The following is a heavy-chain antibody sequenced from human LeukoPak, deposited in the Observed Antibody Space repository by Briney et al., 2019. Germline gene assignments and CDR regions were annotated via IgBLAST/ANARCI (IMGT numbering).Heavy chain of an antibody. Sequence: PSETLSLTCAVYGGSFSGYYWSWIRQPPGKGLEWIGEINHSGSTNYNPSLKSRVTISVDTSKNQFSLKLSSVTAADTAVYYCARAVAVAGTFKFDFWGQGTLVTVSS. CDR3: ARAVAVAGTFKFDF. D-gene: IGHD6-19*01. V-gene: IGHV4-34*01. CDR2: INHSGST. J-gene: IGHJ4*02. CDR1: GGSFSGYY.